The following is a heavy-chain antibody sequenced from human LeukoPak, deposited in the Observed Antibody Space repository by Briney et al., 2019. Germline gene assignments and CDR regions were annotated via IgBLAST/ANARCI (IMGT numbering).Heavy chain of an antibody. J-gene: IGHJ5*02. Sequence: GASVKVSCKASGYTFTSYGISWVRQAPGQGLEWMGWISAYNGNTNYAQKLQGRFTISRDNSKNTLYLQMNSLRAKDTAVYYCARALGYCRSTSCYGVSNWFDPWGQGTLVTVSS. CDR1: GYTFTSYG. CDR3: ARALGYCRSTSCYGVSNWFDP. V-gene: IGHV1-18*01. CDR2: ISAYNGNT. D-gene: IGHD2-2*01.